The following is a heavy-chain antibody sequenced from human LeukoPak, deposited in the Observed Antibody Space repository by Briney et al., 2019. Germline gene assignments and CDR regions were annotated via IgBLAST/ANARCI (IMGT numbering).Heavy chain of an antibody. CDR2: IWSDGINR. V-gene: IGHV3-33*06. CDR3: VKERSPFDAFDI. Sequence: GGSLRLSCAASGFTFSNYGMHWVRQAPGKGLEWVAVIWSDGINRYYTDSVKGRFTFSRDNSKNTLSLQMNSLRAEDTALYYCVKERSPFDAFDIWGQGTMVTVSS. CDR1: GFTFSNYG. J-gene: IGHJ3*02.